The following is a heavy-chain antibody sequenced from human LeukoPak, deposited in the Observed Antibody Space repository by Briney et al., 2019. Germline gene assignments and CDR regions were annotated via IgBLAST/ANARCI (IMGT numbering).Heavy chain of an antibody. Sequence: SETLSLTCAVYGGSFSGYYWSWIRQPPGKGLEWIGEINHSGSTNYNPSLKSRVTISVDTSKNQSSLKLSSVTAADTAVYYCAREISGGGGYWFFDLWGRGTLVTVSS. J-gene: IGHJ2*01. D-gene: IGHD2-21*01. CDR2: INHSGST. CDR1: GGSFSGYY. V-gene: IGHV4-34*01. CDR3: AREISGGGGYWFFDL.